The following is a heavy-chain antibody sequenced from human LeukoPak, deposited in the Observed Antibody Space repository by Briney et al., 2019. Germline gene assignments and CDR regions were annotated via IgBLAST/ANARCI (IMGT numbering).Heavy chain of an antibody. Sequence: GGSLRLSCAASGFTFSSYAMSWVRQAPGKGLEWVSAISGSGGSTYYADSVKGRFTISRDNSKNTLYLQMNSLRAEDTAVYYYAKRYYDFWSGYSYYYGMDVWGQGTTVTVSS. CDR1: GFTFSSYA. V-gene: IGHV3-23*01. J-gene: IGHJ6*02. D-gene: IGHD3-3*01. CDR3: AKRYYDFWSGYSYYYGMDV. CDR2: ISGSGGST.